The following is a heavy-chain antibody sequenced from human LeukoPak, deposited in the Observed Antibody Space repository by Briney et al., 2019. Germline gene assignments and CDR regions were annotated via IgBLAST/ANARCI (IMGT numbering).Heavy chain of an antibody. CDR3: AIGSVFEGLHY. V-gene: IGHV4-61*05. Sequence: SETLSLTCTVSGGSISSSSYYWGWIRQPPGKGLEWIGYIHYSGSTTYNPSLKSRVTMSLDTFKNQFSLKLNSVTAADTAVYYCAIGSVFEGLHYWGQGTLVTVSS. CDR2: IHYSGST. J-gene: IGHJ4*02. CDR1: GGSISSSSYY. D-gene: IGHD3-10*01.